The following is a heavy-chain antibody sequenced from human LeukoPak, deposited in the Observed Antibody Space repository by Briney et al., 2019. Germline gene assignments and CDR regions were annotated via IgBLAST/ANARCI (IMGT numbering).Heavy chain of an antibody. V-gene: IGHV3-7*03. Sequence: GGSLRLSCAASGFTFSSYWMRWVRQAPGKGREWVANIKQDGSEKYYVDSVRGRFTISRDNAKNSLYLQMNSLRAEDTAVYYCARDCGGDCYQLPNWFDPWGQGTLVTVSS. CDR1: GFTFSSYW. CDR3: ARDCGGDCYQLPNWFDP. D-gene: IGHD2-21*02. CDR2: IKQDGSEK. J-gene: IGHJ5*02.